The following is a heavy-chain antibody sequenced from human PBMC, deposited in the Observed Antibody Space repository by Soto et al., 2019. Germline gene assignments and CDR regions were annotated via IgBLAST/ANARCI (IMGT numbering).Heavy chain of an antibody. Sequence: QVQLVQSGAEVKKPGSSVKVSCKASGGTFSSYVITWVRKAPGQGLEWMGGIIAAFGPANYAQKFQGRVTVTANKPTDTAYMELRSLRPEDTATFFCAMGGGGGAIDYWGQGTRVTVSS. J-gene: IGHJ4*02. CDR3: AMGGGGGAIDY. D-gene: IGHD3-16*01. CDR2: IIAAFGPA. V-gene: IGHV1-69*06. CDR1: GGTFSSYV.